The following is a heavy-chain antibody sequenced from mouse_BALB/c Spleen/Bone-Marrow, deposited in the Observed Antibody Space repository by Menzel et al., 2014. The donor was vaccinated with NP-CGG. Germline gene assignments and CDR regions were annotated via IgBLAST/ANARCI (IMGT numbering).Heavy chain of an antibody. CDR1: GYSITSGYY. V-gene: IGHV3-6*02. CDR2: ISYDGSN. CDR3: ARDVGGNYLDY. Sequence: EVQVVESGPGLVKPSQSLSLTCSVTGYSITSGYYWNWIRQFPGNKLEWMGYISYDGSNNYNPSLKNRISITRDTSKNQFFLKLNSVTTEDTATYYCARDVGGNYLDYWGQGTTLTVSS. D-gene: IGHD1-1*02. J-gene: IGHJ2*01.